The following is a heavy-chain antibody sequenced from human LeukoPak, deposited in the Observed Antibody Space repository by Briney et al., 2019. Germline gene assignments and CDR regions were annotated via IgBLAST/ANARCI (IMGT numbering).Heavy chain of an antibody. CDR1: GGSISSYY. J-gene: IGHJ3*02. CDR3: ARSGWTYYYGSGSYGPFDI. CDR2: IYHSGGT. Sequence: SETLSLTCTVSGGSISSYYWSWIRQPPGKGLEWIGYIYHSGGTNYNPSLKSRVTISVDTSKNQFSLKLSSVTAADTAVYYCARSGWTYYYGSGSYGPFDIWGQGTMVTVSS. D-gene: IGHD3-10*01. V-gene: IGHV4-59*01.